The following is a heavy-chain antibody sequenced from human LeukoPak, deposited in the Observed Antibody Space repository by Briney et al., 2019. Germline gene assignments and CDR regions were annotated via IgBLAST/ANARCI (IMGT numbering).Heavy chain of an antibody. D-gene: IGHD3-22*01. CDR2: INHSGST. V-gene: IGHV4-34*01. CDR1: DGSFSGYY. Sequence: SETLSLTCAVYDGSFSGYYWSWIRQPPGKGLEWIGEINHSGSTNYNPSLKSRVTISLDTSKSQFSLKVRYVTAADTAVYYCARHFGYDDTSDYQGVPDHWGQGSLVTVSS. J-gene: IGHJ4*02. CDR3: ARHFGYDDTSDYQGVPDH.